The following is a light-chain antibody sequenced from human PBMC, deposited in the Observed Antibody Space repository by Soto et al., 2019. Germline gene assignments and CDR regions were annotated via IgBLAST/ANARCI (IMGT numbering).Light chain of an antibody. CDR2: GAS. Sequence: EIVLTQSPGTLSLSPGERATLSCRASQSVSSNYLAWYQQRPGQAPRLLIFGASYRATGIPARFSGSGSGTYFTLTISRMEPEDFAVYYCQRYGCSPPEFTFGPGTRVDSK. J-gene: IGKJ3*01. CDR3: QRYGCSPPEFT. V-gene: IGKV3-20*01. CDR1: QSVSSNY.